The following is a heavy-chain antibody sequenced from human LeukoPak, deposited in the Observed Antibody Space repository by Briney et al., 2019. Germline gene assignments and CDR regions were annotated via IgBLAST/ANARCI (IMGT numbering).Heavy chain of an antibody. V-gene: IGHV4-39*01. CDR1: GGSISSSSYY. D-gene: IGHD2-2*01. Sequence: KSSETLSLTCTVSGGSISSSSYYWGWIRQPPGKGLEWIGSIYYSGSTYYNPSLKSRVTISVDTSKNQFSLKLSSVTAADTAVYYCAGGYCSSTSCYSRGPLSLWGQGTLVTVSS. CDR3: AGGYCSSTSCYSRGPLSL. J-gene: IGHJ4*02. CDR2: IYYSGST.